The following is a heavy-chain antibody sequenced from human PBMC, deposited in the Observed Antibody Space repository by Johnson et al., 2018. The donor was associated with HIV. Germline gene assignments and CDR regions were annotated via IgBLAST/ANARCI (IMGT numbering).Heavy chain of an antibody. J-gene: IGHJ3*02. Sequence: LLVESGGGLVQPGRSLRLCCVVSGFTFDDYAMHWVRQVPGEGLEWVSGISWNSGSIGYADSVKGRFTISRDNAKNSLYLQMNSLRAEDTALYYCATAGDSSSSPRAFDIWGQGTMVTVSS. D-gene: IGHD6-6*01. CDR2: ISWNSGSI. CDR1: GFTFDDYA. CDR3: ATAGDSSSSPRAFDI. V-gene: IGHV3-9*01.